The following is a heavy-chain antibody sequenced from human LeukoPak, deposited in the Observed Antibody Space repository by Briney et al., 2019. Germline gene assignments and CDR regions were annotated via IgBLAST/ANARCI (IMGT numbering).Heavy chain of an antibody. J-gene: IGHJ4*02. D-gene: IGHD3-16*02. CDR2: ISGSGEST. Sequence: GGSLRLSCAASGFTFSSFAMSWVRQAPGKGLEWVSSISGSGESTHYADYVKGRFTVSRDSSKNTLNLQLNSLRAEDTAVYYCAKDAIGQYRPYYFDCWGQGTLVTVSS. V-gene: IGHV3-23*01. CDR1: GFTFSSFA. CDR3: AKDAIGQYRPYYFDC.